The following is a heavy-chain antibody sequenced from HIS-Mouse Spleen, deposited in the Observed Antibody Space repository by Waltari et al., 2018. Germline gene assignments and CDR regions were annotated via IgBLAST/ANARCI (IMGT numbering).Heavy chain of an antibody. CDR1: GYTFTSYD. Sequence: QVQPVQSGAEVKKPGASVKVSCKASGYTFTSYDSNWVRQATGQGLEWMGWMNPNSGNTGYAQKFQGRVTMTRNTSISTAYMELSSLRSEDTAVYYCARGHDYSNYFDYWGQGTLVTVSS. CDR2: MNPNSGNT. D-gene: IGHD4-4*01. J-gene: IGHJ4*02. CDR3: ARGHDYSNYFDY. V-gene: IGHV1-8*01.